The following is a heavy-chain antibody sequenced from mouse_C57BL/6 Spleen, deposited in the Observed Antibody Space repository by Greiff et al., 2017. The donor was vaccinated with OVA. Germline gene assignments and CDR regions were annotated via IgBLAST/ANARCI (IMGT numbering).Heavy chain of an antibody. CDR3: ARQSTTAYYYAMDY. Sequence: EVKVVESGGDLVKPGGSLKLSCAASGFTFSSYGMSWVRQTPDKRLEWVATISSGGSYTYSPDSVKGRFTISRDNAKNTLYLQMSNLKSEDTAMYYCARQSTTAYYYAMDYWGQGTSVTVSS. V-gene: IGHV5-6*01. CDR1: GFTFSSYG. D-gene: IGHD1-2*01. J-gene: IGHJ4*01. CDR2: ISSGGSYT.